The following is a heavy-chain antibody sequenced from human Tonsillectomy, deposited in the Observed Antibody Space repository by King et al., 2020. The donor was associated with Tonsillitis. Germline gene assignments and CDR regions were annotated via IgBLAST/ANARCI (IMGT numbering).Heavy chain of an antibody. V-gene: IGHV3-23*04. CDR1: GFTFSNYA. CDR3: AIGVLVWFGELLDFFDY. CDR2: ISGSGGST. Sequence: VQLVESGRGLVQPGGSLRLPCAASGFTFSNYAMSWVRQAPGKGLEWVSAISGSGGSTYYADSVKGRFTISRDNSKNMLYLQMKSLRAEDTAVYYCAIGVLVWFGELLDFFDYWGQGTLVTVSS. J-gene: IGHJ4*02. D-gene: IGHD3-10*01.